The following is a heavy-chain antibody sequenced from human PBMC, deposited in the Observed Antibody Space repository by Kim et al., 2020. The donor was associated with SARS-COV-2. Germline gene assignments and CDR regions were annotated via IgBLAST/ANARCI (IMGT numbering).Heavy chain of an antibody. J-gene: IGHJ6*02. CDR3: ARAPAAASRYYGMDV. D-gene: IGHD2-2*01. Sequence: VSVKSRITITPDTSKNQFSLQLNSVTPEDTAVYYCARAPAAASRYYGMDVWGQGTTVTVSS. V-gene: IGHV6-1*01.